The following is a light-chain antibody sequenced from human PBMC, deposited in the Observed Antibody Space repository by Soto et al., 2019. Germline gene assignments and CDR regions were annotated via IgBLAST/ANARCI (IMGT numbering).Light chain of an antibody. J-gene: IGLJ2*01. V-gene: IGLV2-11*01. CDR1: SSDVGGYNY. Sequence: QSALTQPRSVSGSPGQSVTISCTGTSSDVGGYNYVSWYQQHAGKVPKLMIFDVSKRPSGVPDRFSGSNSGNTASLTISGIQAEDEADYHCCSYAGSYILIFGGGTKLTVL. CDR2: DVS. CDR3: CSYAGSYILI.